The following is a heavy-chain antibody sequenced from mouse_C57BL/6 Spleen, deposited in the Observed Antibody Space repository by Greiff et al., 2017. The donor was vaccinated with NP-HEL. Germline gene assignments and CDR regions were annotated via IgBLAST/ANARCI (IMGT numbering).Heavy chain of an antibody. CDR2: INPNNGGT. V-gene: IGHV1-26*01. J-gene: IGHJ3*01. CDR3: ALITTVVARGFAY. D-gene: IGHD1-1*01. CDR1: GYTFTDYY. Sequence: VQLQQSGPELVKPGASVKISCKASGYTFTDYYMNWVKQSHGKSLEWIGDINPNNGGTSYNQKFKGKATLTVDKSSSTAYMELRSLTSEDSAVYYCALITTVVARGFAYWGQGTLVTVSA.